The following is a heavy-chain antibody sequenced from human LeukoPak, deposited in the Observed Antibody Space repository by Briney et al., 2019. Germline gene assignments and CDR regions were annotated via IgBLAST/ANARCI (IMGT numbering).Heavy chain of an antibody. V-gene: IGHV4-34*10. CDR3: ARYDFTKFFDY. CDR2: INHSGST. CDR1: GGSFSGYY. J-gene: IGHJ4*02. D-gene: IGHD3-3*01. Sequence: SETLSLTCAVYGGSFSGYYWSWIRQPPGKGLEWIGEINHSGSTNYNPSLKSRVTMSVDTSKNQFSLKLSSVTAADTAVYYCARYDFTKFFDYWGQGTLVTVSS.